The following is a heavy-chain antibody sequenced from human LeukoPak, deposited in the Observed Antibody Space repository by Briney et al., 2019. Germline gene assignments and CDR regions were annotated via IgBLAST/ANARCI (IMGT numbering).Heavy chain of an antibody. CDR1: GFTFSSYS. Sequence: PGRSLRLSCAASGFTFSSYSMHWVRQAPGKGLEWVAVIWYDGSNKYYADSVKGRFTISRDNSKNTLYLQMNSLRAEDTAVYYCAKDGGVVVIGDELDYWGQGTLVTVSS. CDR3: AKDGGVVVIGDELDY. J-gene: IGHJ4*02. CDR2: IWYDGSNK. V-gene: IGHV3-33*06. D-gene: IGHD3-22*01.